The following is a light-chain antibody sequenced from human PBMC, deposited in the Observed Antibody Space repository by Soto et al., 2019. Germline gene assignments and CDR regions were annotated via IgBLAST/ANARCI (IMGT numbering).Light chain of an antibody. CDR3: SSYTSVTTLYV. CDR2: ASS. CDR1: SSDVGGYNY. V-gene: IGLV2-14*01. Sequence: QSALTQPASVSGSPGQSITISFTGTSSDVGGYNYVSWYQHHAGKAPRLMIYASSNRPSGVSHRFSGSRSGNTASLTISGRQAEDEADYYCSSYTSVTTLYVFGTGTQLTVL. J-gene: IGLJ1*01.